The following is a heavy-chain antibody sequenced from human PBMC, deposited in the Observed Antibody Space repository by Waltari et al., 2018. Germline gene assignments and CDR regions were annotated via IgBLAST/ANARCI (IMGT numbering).Heavy chain of an antibody. D-gene: IGHD6-13*01. CDR2: IYHSGST. CDR1: GYSISSGYY. CDR3: ARSQEAAGLWDAFDI. J-gene: IGHJ3*02. V-gene: IGHV4-38-2*01. Sequence: QVQLQESGPGLVKPSETLSLTCAVSGYSISSGYYWGWIRQPPGKGLEWIGSIYHSGSTYYNPSLKSRVTISVDTSKNQFSLKLSSVTAADTAVYYCARSQEAAGLWDAFDIWGQGTMVTVSS.